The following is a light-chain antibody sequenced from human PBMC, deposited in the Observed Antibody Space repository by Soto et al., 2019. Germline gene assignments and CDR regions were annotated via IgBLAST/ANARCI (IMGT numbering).Light chain of an antibody. Sequence: DIQMTQSPSSLSASVGDRVTITCRASQGIRNDLGWYQQKPGKAPKLLIHKASSLQSGVPSRFSGSGSGTDFTLTISSLHPDDFATYYCQQYNSYSPTFGQGTRVEIK. CDR1: QGIRND. V-gene: IGKV1-17*01. CDR2: KAS. J-gene: IGKJ1*01. CDR3: QQYNSYSPT.